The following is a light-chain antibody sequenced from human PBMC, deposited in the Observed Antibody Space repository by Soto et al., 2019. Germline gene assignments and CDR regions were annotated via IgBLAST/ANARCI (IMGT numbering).Light chain of an antibody. V-gene: IGKV1-5*01. J-gene: IGKJ1*01. Sequence: DIQMTQSPSSLSASVGDRVTIACRASQSINIYLNWYQQKPGKAPKLLIYGATSLESGVPSRFSGSGSGTEFTLTISSLQPDDFTTFYCQQYNSYPWTFGQGTKVDI. CDR1: QSINIY. CDR2: GAT. CDR3: QQYNSYPWT.